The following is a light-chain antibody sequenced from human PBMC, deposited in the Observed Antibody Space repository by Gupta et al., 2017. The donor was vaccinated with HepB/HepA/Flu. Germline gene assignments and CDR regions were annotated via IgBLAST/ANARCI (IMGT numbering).Light chain of an antibody. V-gene: IGLV5-45*02. Sequence: QAVLPQPSSLSASLGASASLTCTLRSAINGGTYRIYWYQQKPWSPPQYHLRYKSDSDKQQGSGVPCRFSGSKHASANAGIFLIAGLQAEDEAYYCCMNWHSSAVVFGGGTKLTVL. CDR3: MNWHSSAVV. CDR1: SAINGGTYR. CDR2: YKSDSDK. J-gene: IGLJ2*01.